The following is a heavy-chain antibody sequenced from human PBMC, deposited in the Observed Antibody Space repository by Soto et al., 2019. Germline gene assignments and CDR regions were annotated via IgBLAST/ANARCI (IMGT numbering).Heavy chain of an antibody. CDR2: ISGGGGST. CDR1: GFNCRSLA. D-gene: IGHD3-10*01. J-gene: IGHJ1*01. Sequence: GGSLRLSCAASGFNCRSLAMTWVRKAPGKGLEWVSTISGGGGSTYYADSVKGRFTISRDNSRNTLYLRMNSLRAEDTAVYYCAARSGDYFLYVEYWGQGTLVTGSS. V-gene: IGHV3-23*01. CDR3: AARSGDYFLYVEY.